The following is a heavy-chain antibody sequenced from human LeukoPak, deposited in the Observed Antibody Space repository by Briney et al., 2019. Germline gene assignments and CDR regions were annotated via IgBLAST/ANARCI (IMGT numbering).Heavy chain of an antibody. CDR2: ISSSGSTI. Sequence: AGGSLRLSCAASGFTFSDYYMSWIRQAPGKGLEWVSYISSSGSTIYYADSVKGRFTISRDNAKNSLYLQMNSLRAEDTAVYYCARVRYCGGDCPLDAFDIWGQGTMVTVSS. J-gene: IGHJ3*02. CDR3: ARVRYCGGDCPLDAFDI. D-gene: IGHD2-21*02. V-gene: IGHV3-11*01. CDR1: GFTFSDYY.